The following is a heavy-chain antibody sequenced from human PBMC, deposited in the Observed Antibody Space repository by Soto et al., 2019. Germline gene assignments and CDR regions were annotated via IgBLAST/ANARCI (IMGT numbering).Heavy chain of an antibody. CDR3: AKDSISYNGIYDAFDV. CDR2: IGGGDDI. Sequence: GGSLRLSCEASGGTFSNYAMAWVRQTPGEGPEWVSTIGGGDDIFYAESVQGRFIISRDDSRSTMYLQMDNLRVEDTAIYFCAKDSISYNGIYDAFDVWGQGTVVTVSS. CDR1: GGTFSNYA. J-gene: IGHJ3*01. D-gene: IGHD3-3*02. V-gene: IGHV3-23*01.